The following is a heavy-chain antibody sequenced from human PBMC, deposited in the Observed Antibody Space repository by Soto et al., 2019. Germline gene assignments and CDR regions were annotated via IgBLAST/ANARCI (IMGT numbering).Heavy chain of an antibody. D-gene: IGHD5-12*01. V-gene: IGHV4-30-4*01. J-gene: IGHJ4*02. Sequence: PSETLSLTCTVSGASISSGDYFWSWIRQSPGKGLEWIGYIYASGSSYYNPSLKSRVSMSLDTSKNQFSLKLSSVTAADTAVYYCARERGYISGPKNFGYWGQGTLVTVSS. CDR2: IYASGSS. CDR3: ARERGYISGPKNFGY. CDR1: GASISSGDYF.